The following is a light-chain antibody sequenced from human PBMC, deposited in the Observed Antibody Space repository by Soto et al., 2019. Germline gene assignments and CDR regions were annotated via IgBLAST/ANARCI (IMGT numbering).Light chain of an antibody. V-gene: IGKV3-20*01. J-gene: IGKJ5*01. Sequence: EVVMTQSPATLSVSPGERATLSCRASETVATNLAWYQQKPGQAPRLLISGASSRATGIPDRFSGSGFGTDFTLTISRLEPEDFALYYCQHYAGGSRITFGQGTRLEIK. CDR3: QHYAGGSRIT. CDR1: ETVATN. CDR2: GAS.